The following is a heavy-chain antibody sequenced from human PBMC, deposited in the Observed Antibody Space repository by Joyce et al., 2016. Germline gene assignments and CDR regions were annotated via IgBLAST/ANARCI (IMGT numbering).Heavy chain of an antibody. V-gene: IGHV3-21*01. CDR2: ISGTSYYI. CDR3: ARGGISYYYAMDV. CDR1: GSTFSSSS. Sequence: QLVESGGGVVKPGGSLRLSCEASGSTFSSSSMSWFRQGPGKGREGVAAISGTSYYIFHAETVRGRFTGSRDNAKKTLYLQMNSLRAEDSAVFYCARGGISYYYAMDVWGQGTTVTVSS. J-gene: IGHJ6*02. D-gene: IGHD3-16*01.